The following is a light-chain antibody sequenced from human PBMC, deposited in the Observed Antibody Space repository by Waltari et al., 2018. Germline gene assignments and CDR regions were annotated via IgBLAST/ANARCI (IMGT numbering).Light chain of an antibody. J-gene: IGLJ2*01. CDR3: QVWDTSSDQFVI. CDR1: NIASKS. Sequence: SYVLTQPPSVSVAPEKTARITCGGDNIASKSVHWYQQRPGQAPVVVIYYDSDRPSGIPERVSGSNSGNTATLTISRVEAGDEADYYCQVWDTSSDQFVIFGGGTKLTVL. CDR2: YDS. V-gene: IGLV3-21*01.